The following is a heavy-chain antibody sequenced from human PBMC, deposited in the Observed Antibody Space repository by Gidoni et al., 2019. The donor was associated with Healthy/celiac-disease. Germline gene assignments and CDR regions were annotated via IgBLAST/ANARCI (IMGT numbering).Heavy chain of an antibody. CDR2: ISSSSSTI. D-gene: IGHD5-12*01. J-gene: IGHJ4*02. Sequence: EVQLVESGGGLVQPGGSLRLSCAASGFTFSSYSMNWVRQAPGKGLEWVSYISSSSSTIYYADSVKGRFTISRDNAKNSLYLQMNSLRDEDTAVYYCARQGLAGRYSGYDEYYFDYWGQGTLVTVSS. V-gene: IGHV3-48*02. CDR1: GFTFSSYS. CDR3: ARQGLAGRYSGYDEYYFDY.